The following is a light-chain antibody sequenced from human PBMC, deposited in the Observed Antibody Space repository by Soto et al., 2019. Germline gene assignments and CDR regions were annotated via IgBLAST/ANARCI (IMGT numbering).Light chain of an antibody. V-gene: IGLV1-44*01. CDR3: AACDDNLNGRGV. CDR2: SNN. J-gene: IGLJ2*01. Sequence: QSVLTQPPSASGTPGQRVTISCSGSSSNIGSNTVNWYQQLPGTAPKLLIYSNNQRPSGVPDRFSGSKSGTSASLAISGLQSEDEADYYCAACDDNLNGRGVFGGGTKLTVL. CDR1: SSNIGSNT.